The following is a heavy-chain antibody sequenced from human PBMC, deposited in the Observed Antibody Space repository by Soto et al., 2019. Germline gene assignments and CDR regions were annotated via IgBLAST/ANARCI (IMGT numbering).Heavy chain of an antibody. J-gene: IGHJ4*02. D-gene: IGHD3-22*01. CDR3: ARGSPRHYYYDSSGYYPVS. CDR1: GGTFSSYA. CDR2: IIPIFGTA. V-gene: IGHV1-69*13. Sequence: ASVKVSCKASGGTFSSYAISWVRQAPGQGLEWMGGIIPIFGTANYAQKFQGRVTITADESTSTAYMELSSLRSEDTAVYYCARGSPRHYYYDSSGYYPVSWGQGTLVTVSS.